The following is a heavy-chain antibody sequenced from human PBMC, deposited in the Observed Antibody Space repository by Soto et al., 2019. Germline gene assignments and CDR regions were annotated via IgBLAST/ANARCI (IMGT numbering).Heavy chain of an antibody. CDR2: INPSGGST. J-gene: IGHJ3*02. CDR1: GYTFTSYY. V-gene: IGHV1-46*01. Sequence: ASVKVSCKASGYTFTSYYMHWVRQAPGQGLEWMGIINPSGGSTSYAQKFQGRVTMTRDTSTSTVYMELSSLRSEDTAVYYCARDRGRDGYNNAFDIWGQGTIVTVSS. D-gene: IGHD5-12*01. CDR3: ARDRGRDGYNNAFDI.